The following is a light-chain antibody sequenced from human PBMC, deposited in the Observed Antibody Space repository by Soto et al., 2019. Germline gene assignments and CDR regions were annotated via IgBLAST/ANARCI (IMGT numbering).Light chain of an antibody. CDR2: KAS. CDR1: QSVGNW. Sequence: DIQMTQSPSTLSASVGDRVTIACRASQSVGNWVAWYQQKPGKVPKLLIYKASTLQSGVPSRFSGSGVETDFALTISSLQPDDFATYHCQHYYSYPLTFGPGIRVESK. CDR3: QHYYSYPLT. V-gene: IGKV1-5*03. J-gene: IGKJ3*01.